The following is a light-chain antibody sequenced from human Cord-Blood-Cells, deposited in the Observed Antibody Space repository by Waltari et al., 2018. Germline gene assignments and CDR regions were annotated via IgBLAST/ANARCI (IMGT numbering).Light chain of an antibody. CDR1: VLAKKY. CDR2: TDS. CDR3: YSAADNNVV. V-gene: IGLV3-27*01. Sequence: SYELTQPSSVSVSPGQTARITCSGDVLAKKYARWFQQKPGQAPVLVIYTDSERPSGIPEGFSGSSSGTTVTLTISGAQVEEEADYYCYSAADNNVVFGGGTKLTVL. J-gene: IGLJ2*01.